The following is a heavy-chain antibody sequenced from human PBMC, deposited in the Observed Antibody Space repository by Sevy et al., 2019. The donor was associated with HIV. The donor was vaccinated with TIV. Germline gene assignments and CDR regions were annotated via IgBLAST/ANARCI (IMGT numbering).Heavy chain of an antibody. V-gene: IGHV3-21*01. D-gene: IGHD2-2*01. J-gene: IGHJ6*02. Sequence: GVSLRLSCAASGFTFSSYSMNWVRQAPGKGLEWVSSISSSSSYIYYADSVKGRFTISRDNAKNSLYLQMNSLRAEDTAVYYCARNVPDLCSSTSCYAYYYYGMDVWGQGTTVTVSS. CDR3: ARNVPDLCSSTSCYAYYYYGMDV. CDR2: ISSSSSYI. CDR1: GFTFSSYS.